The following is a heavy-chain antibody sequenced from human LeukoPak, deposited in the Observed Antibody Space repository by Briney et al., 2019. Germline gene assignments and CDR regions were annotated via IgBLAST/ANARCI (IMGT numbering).Heavy chain of an antibody. J-gene: IGHJ6*02. Sequence: PSDTLSLTCSVSGDSINNHYWNWIRQPPGKGLEWVGYIHYSGGTTYNPSLESRVTISVDRSKKEFSLKLISVTPADTAVYYCARDYDFRVGQWYYAMDVWGQGTTVTVSS. CDR1: GDSINNHY. V-gene: IGHV4-59*11. CDR3: ARDYDFRVGQWYYAMDV. D-gene: IGHD3-3*01. CDR2: IHYSGGT.